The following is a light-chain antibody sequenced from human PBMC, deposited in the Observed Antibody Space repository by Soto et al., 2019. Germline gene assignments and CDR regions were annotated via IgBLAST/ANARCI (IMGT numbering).Light chain of an antibody. Sequence: EGVLTQSPATLSLSPGERSTLSCRASQSVSSYLAWYQQKPCQAPRLLIYGASSRATGIPDRFSGSGSGTDFTLTISRLEPEDFAVYYCQQRSNWPITFGQGTRLEIK. CDR3: QQRSNWPIT. V-gene: IGKV3-11*01. CDR2: GAS. CDR1: QSVSSY. J-gene: IGKJ5*01.